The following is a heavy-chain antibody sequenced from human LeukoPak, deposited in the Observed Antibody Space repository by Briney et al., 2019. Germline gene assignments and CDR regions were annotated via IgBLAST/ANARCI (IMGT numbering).Heavy chain of an antibody. CDR3: ARTPRDIVVVVAATLYYYYGMDV. J-gene: IGHJ6*02. CDR1: GYTFTGYY. D-gene: IGHD2-15*01. Sequence: GASVKVSCKASGYTFTGYYMHWVRQAPGQGLEWMGWINPNSGGTNYAQKFQGRVTMTRDTSISTAYMELSRLRFDDTAVYYCARTPRDIVVVVAATLYYYYGMDVWGQGTTVTVSS. V-gene: IGHV1-2*02. CDR2: INPNSGGT.